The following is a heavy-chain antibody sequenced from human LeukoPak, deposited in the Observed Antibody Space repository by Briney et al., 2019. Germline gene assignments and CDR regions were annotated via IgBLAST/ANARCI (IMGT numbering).Heavy chain of an antibody. CDR3: AKGGVKSGMYSGSSTVEFDY. V-gene: IGHV3-23*01. Sequence: GGSLRLSCAASGFTFSSYAMSWVRQAPGKGLEWVSAISGSGGSTYYADSVKGRFTISRDNSKNTLYLQMNSLRAEDTAVYYCAKGGVKSGMYSGSSTVEFDYWGQGTLVTVSS. CDR2: ISGSGGST. CDR1: GFTFSSYA. D-gene: IGHD1-26*01. J-gene: IGHJ4*02.